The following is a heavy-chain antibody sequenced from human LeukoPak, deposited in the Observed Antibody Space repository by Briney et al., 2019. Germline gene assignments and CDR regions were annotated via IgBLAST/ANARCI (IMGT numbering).Heavy chain of an antibody. D-gene: IGHD3-3*01. J-gene: IGHJ4*02. V-gene: IGHV3-30*03. CDR2: ISYDGSSK. CDR1: GFXFSSFG. CDR3: ARGPNDYWSGYSRYLDH. Sequence: GRSLRLSCAASGFXFSSFGIHWVRQAPGKGLEWVAVISYDGSSKYYADSVKGRFTISRDNSKDTLYLHMNTLKVDDTAVYYCARGPNDYWSGYSRYLDHWGQGTLVTVSS.